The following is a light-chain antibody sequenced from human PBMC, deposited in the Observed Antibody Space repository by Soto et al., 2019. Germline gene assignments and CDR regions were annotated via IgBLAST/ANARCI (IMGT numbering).Light chain of an antibody. Sequence: QSVLTQPASVSGSPGQSITMSCTGSSSDFGDDKYVTWYQQQPGKAPKLMIYEVSNRPSGVSNRFSGSKSGNTASLTISGLQAEDEADYYCSSYTSSSSYVFGTGTKLTVL. V-gene: IGLV2-14*01. CDR2: EVS. CDR3: SSYTSSSSYV. CDR1: SSDFGDDKY. J-gene: IGLJ1*01.